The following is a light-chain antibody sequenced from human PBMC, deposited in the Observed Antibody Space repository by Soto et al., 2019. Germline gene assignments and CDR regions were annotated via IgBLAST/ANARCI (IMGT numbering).Light chain of an antibody. Sequence: DIQMTQTPSTLSASVGDRVTITCQATEYIGYFLAWYQQAPGKAPQLLISDASKLQSGVPSRFSGSGAGTEFTLTITSLQADDFATYYCQHYKSFPYTFGPGTKLDI. CDR1: EYIGYF. V-gene: IGKV1-5*01. CDR3: QHYKSFPYT. J-gene: IGKJ2*01. CDR2: DAS.